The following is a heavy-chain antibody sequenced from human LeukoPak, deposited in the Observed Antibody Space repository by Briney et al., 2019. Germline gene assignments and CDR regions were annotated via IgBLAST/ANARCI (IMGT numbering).Heavy chain of an antibody. Sequence: PSETLSLTCTVSGGSISSSSYYWGWIRQPPGTGLEWIGSIYYSGSTYYNPSLKSRVTISVDTSKNQFSLKLSSVTAADTAVYYCARAKKKRYSSPNFDYWGQGTLVTVSS. CDR2: IYYSGST. D-gene: IGHD6-13*01. CDR3: ARAKKKRYSSPNFDY. J-gene: IGHJ4*02. CDR1: GGSISSSSYY. V-gene: IGHV4-39*01.